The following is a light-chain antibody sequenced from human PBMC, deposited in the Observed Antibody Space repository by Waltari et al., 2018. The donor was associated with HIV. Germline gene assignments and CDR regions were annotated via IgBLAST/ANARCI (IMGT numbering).Light chain of an antibody. V-gene: IGLV1-44*01. CDR2: SAN. CDR3: AAWDDSLNGVL. Sequence: QSVLTQPPSASGTPGQRVTISCSGSSSNIASNTVNWYQQLPGTAPKLLTYSANRRPSGVPDRFSGSKSGTSASLAISGLQSEDEADYYCAAWDDSLNGVLFGGGTKLTVL. J-gene: IGLJ2*01. CDR1: SSNIASNT.